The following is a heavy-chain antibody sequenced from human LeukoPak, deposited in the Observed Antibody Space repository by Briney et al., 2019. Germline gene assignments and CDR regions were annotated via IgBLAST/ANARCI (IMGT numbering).Heavy chain of an antibody. V-gene: IGHV4-4*07. CDR3: ARAGYYYDSSDYYSFDY. CDR1: GFTFTSYW. D-gene: IGHD3-22*01. J-gene: IGHJ4*02. CDR2: IHTSGST. Sequence: PGGSLRLSCVASGFTFTSYWMSWIRQPAGKGLEWIGRIHTSGSTNYNPSLKSRVTMSVDTSKNQFSLKLSSVTAADTAVYYCARAGYYYDSSDYYSFDYWGQGTLVTVSS.